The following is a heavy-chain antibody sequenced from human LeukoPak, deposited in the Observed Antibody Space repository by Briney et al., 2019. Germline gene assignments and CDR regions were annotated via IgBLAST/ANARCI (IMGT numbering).Heavy chain of an antibody. Sequence: ETLSLTCTVSGYSISSGYYWGWIRQPPGKGLEWVSSISHSGGAPLYADSVKGRFSISRDNSKNTLYLQMNSLRAEDTAVYYCARFQYLYSYGSLDSWGQGTQVTVSS. CDR3: ARFQYLYSYGSLDS. J-gene: IGHJ4*02. V-gene: IGHV3-23*01. D-gene: IGHD5-18*01. CDR2: ISHSGGAP. CDR1: GYSISSGYY.